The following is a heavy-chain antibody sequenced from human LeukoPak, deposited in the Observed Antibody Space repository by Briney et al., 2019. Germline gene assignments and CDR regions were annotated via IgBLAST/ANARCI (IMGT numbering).Heavy chain of an antibody. CDR3: ARAVSGHYGMFDY. J-gene: IGHJ4*02. D-gene: IGHD3-10*01. Sequence: GGSLRLSCAASGFSVSICWMHWVRQAPGKGLVWVSRINGDGSSTTYADSVRGRFTISRDNAKSTVYLQMNSLRAEDTAVYYCARAVSGHYGMFDYWGQGTLVTVSS. CDR2: INGDGSST. V-gene: IGHV3-74*01. CDR1: GFSVSICW.